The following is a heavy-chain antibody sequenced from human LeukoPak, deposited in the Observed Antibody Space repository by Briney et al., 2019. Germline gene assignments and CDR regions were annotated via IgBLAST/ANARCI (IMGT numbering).Heavy chain of an antibody. D-gene: IGHD4-17*01. CDR3: ARIRDYGDYIDY. CDR2: IYYSGST. CDR1: GGPISSYY. V-gene: IGHV4-59*01. J-gene: IGHJ4*02. Sequence: PETLSLTCTVSGGPISSYYWSWIRQPPGKGLEWIGYIYYSGSTNYNPSLKSRVTISVDTSKNQFSLKLSSVTAADTAVYYCARIRDYGDYIDYWGQGTLVTVSS.